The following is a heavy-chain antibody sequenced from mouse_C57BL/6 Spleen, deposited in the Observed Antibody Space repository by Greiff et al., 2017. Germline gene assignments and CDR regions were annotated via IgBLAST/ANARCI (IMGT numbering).Heavy chain of an antibody. Sequence: EVQLEESEGGLVQPGSSMKLSCTASGFTFSDYYMAWVRQVPEKGLEWVANINYDGSRTYYLDSLKSRFIISRDNAENNLYMQMSSLNSEDTATYYCAREGAYSDDDWYMDVWGKGTPVTVSS. V-gene: IGHV5-16*01. CDR2: INYDGSRT. J-gene: IGHJ1*03. CDR1: GFTFSDYY. CDR3: AREGAYSDDDWYMDV. D-gene: IGHD2-12*01.